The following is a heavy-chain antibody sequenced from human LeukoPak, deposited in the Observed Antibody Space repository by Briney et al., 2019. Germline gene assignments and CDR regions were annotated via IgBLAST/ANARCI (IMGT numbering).Heavy chain of an antibody. CDR3: ARSLRVRGVPDYIDV. V-gene: IGHV3-66*01. D-gene: IGHD3-10*01. CDR1: EFSVGSNY. J-gene: IGHJ6*03. Sequence: GSLRLSCAASEFSVGSNYLTRVRQAPGKGLEWVSLIYSGCSTYYADSVKGRFTISRDNSKNTLYLQMNSLRAEDTAVYYCARSLRVRGVPDYIDVWGKGTTVIISS. CDR2: IYSGCST.